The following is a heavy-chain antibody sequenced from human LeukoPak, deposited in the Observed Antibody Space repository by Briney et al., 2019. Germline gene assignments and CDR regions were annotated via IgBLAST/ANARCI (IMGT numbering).Heavy chain of an antibody. CDR2: ISHDVNEK. J-gene: IGHJ4*02. CDR3: AKGVYGSRSTSLADF. D-gene: IGHD3-10*01. CDR1: GFTFSSYA. V-gene: IGHV3-30*18. Sequence: PGGSLRLSCAASGFTFSSYAMSWVRQAPGKGLEWAAVISHDVNEKYYADPVKGRFTISRDNSKNTLYLQMNSLRAEDTAVYYCAKGVYGSRSTSLADFWGQGTLVTVSS.